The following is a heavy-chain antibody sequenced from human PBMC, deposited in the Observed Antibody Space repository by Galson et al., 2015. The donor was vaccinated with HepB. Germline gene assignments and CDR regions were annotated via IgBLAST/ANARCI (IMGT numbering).Heavy chain of an antibody. CDR3: ARRLAWEFDY. J-gene: IGHJ4*02. CDR1: GYTFTSYG. V-gene: IGHV1-18*04. Sequence: SCKASGYTFTSYGISWVRQAPGQGREWMGWISAYSGNTNYAQRLQGRVTMTTDTSTSTAYMELRSLRSDDTAVYYCARRLAWEFDYWGQGTLVTVSS. D-gene: IGHD1-26*01. CDR2: ISAYSGNT.